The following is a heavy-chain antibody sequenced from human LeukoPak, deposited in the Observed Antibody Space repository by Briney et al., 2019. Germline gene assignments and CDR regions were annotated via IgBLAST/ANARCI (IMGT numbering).Heavy chain of an antibody. CDR2: IYPGDSDT. Sequence: GESLKISCKGSGYSFTNYWIGWVRQMPGKGLEWMGIIYPGDSDTRYSPSFQGQVTISADKSISTAYLQWSSLKASDTAMYYCARHLSGSYYPMDVWGQGTTVTVSS. CDR1: GYSFTNYW. J-gene: IGHJ6*02. V-gene: IGHV5-51*01. CDR3: ARHLSGSYYPMDV. D-gene: IGHD1-26*01.